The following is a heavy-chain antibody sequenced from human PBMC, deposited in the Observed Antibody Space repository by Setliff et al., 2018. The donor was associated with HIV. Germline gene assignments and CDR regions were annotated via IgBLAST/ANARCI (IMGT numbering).Heavy chain of an antibody. J-gene: IGHJ4*02. CDR3: ARVDYYDSGGYWHFDY. CDR2: ISSSSSTI. Sequence: LRLSCAASRFTFSSYSMNWVRQAPGKGLEWVSYISSSSSTIYYADSVKGRFTISRDNAKNSLYLQMNSLRAEDTAVYYCARVDYYDSGGYWHFDYWGQGTLVTVSS. D-gene: IGHD3-22*01. CDR1: RFTFSSYS. V-gene: IGHV3-48*01.